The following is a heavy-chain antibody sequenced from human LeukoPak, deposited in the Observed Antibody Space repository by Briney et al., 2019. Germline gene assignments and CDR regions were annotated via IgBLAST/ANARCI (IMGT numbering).Heavy chain of an antibody. CDR1: GYTFTSYG. Sequence: GASVKVSCKASGYTFTSYGISWVRQAPGQGLEWMGWISAYNGNTNYAQKLQGRVTMTRDTSISTAYMELSRLRSDDTAVYYCAREDDSSGYLGYWGQGTLVTVSS. D-gene: IGHD3-22*01. CDR3: AREDDSSGYLGY. V-gene: IGHV1-18*01. CDR2: ISAYNGNT. J-gene: IGHJ4*02.